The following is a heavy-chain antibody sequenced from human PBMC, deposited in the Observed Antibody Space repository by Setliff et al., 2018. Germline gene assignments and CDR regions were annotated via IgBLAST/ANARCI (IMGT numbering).Heavy chain of an antibody. CDR2: IYYSGST. Sequence: SETLSLTCTVSGGSISSGGYYWSWIRQHPGKGLEWIGYIYYSGSTNYNPSLKSRVTISVDKSTNQFSLKLNSVTAADTAVYYCVRTDYSDGRYSMDVWGKGTTVTVSS. CDR3: VRTDYSDGRYSMDV. D-gene: IGHD6-19*01. CDR1: GGSISSGGYY. J-gene: IGHJ6*03. V-gene: IGHV4-31*09.